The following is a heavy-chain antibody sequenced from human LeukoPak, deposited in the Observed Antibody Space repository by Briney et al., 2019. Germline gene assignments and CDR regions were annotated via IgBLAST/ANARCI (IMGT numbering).Heavy chain of an antibody. J-gene: IGHJ4*02. CDR2: IGGSSSYT. CDR1: GFTLSDYY. CDR3: ARARASGRSGFDY. Sequence: GGSLRLSCAASGFTLSDYYMSWIRQAPGKGLEWVSYIGGSSSYTNYADSVKGRFTISRDNTENSLYLQMSSLRAEDTAVYYCARARASGRSGFDYWGQGTLVTVSS. V-gene: IGHV3-11*06. D-gene: IGHD2-15*01.